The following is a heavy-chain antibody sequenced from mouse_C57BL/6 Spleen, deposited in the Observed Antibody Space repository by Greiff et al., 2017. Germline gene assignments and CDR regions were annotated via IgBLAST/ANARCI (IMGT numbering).Heavy chain of an antibody. CDR1: GYAFSSYW. CDR2: IYPGDGDT. CDR3: ARIRTMMVTPYWYCEV. D-gene: IGHD2-13*01. J-gene: IGHJ1*03. Sequence: QVQLQQSGAELVKPGASVKISCKASGYAFSSYWMNWVKQRPGKGLEWIGQIYPGDGDTNYNGKFKGKATLTAEKSSSTAYMQLSSLTSEDSAVYFCARIRTMMVTPYWYCEVWGTGTTVTVSS. V-gene: IGHV1-80*01.